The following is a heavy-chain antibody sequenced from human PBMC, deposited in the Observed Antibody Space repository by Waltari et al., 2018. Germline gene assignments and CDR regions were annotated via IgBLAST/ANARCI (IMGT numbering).Heavy chain of an antibody. CDR1: GFSFSNYG. D-gene: IGHD2-15*01. J-gene: IGHJ4*02. V-gene: IGHV3-33*08. CDR2: IWYDGSNK. Sequence: QVQLVESGGGVVQPGRSLRLSCAVSGFSFSNYGMHWVRQAPGKGLEWVEVIWYDGSNKFYADSVKGRFTLSRDNSKNTVYLQMNSLRAEDTAVYYCARAGSVCSGGSCYGDYWGQGTQVTVSS. CDR3: ARAGSVCSGGSCYGDY.